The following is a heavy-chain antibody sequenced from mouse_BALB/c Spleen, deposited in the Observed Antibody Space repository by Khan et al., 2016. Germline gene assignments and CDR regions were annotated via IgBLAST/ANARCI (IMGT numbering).Heavy chain of an antibody. Sequence: EVQLQESGPGLVKPSQSLSLTCSVTGYSITSGYYWNWIRQFPGNNLEWMGYISYDGSNTKHPSHKNRISIAREPSKNQIFLKLNSVTTEDTATYYCARLRRVYAMDYWGQGTSVTVSS. CDR1: GYSITSGYY. J-gene: IGHJ4*01. D-gene: IGHD2-12*01. CDR3: ARLRRVYAMDY. CDR2: ISYDGSN. V-gene: IGHV3-6*02.